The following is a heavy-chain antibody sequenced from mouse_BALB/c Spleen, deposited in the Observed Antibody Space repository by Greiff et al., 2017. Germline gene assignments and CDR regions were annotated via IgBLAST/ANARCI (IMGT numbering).Heavy chain of an antibody. V-gene: IGHV5-4*02. D-gene: IGHD1-3*01. Sequence: DVMLVESGGGLVKPGGSLKLSCAASGFTFSDYYMYWVRQTPEKRLEWVATISDGGSYTYYPDSVKGRFTISRDNAKNNLYLQMSSLKSEDTAMYYCARDNYPAYWGQGTLVTVSA. CDR2: ISDGGSYT. CDR3: ARDNYPAY. J-gene: IGHJ3*01. CDR1: GFTFSDYY.